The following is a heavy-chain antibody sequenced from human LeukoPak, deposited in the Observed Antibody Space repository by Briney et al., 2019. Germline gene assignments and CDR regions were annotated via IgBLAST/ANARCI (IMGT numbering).Heavy chain of an antibody. CDR2: ISGSGGIT. CDR1: GFTFSAYA. Sequence: GGSLRLSCAASGFTFSAYAISWVRQAPGKGLEWVSAISGSGGITYYADSVKGRFTISRGNSKNTLYLQMDSLRAEDTAVYYCAKHDPRRVVITNWFDPWGQGTLVTVSS. V-gene: IGHV3-23*01. J-gene: IGHJ5*02. CDR3: AKHDPRRVVITNWFDP. D-gene: IGHD3-22*01.